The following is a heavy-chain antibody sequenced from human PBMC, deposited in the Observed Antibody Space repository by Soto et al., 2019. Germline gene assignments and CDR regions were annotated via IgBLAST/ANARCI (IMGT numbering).Heavy chain of an antibody. Sequence: PGGSLRLSCAASGFILSSHSMNWVRQTPGKGLEWVSYIISTSATIYYADSVKGRFTISRDNVKNSLYLQMNSLRAEDTAVYFCARVLRSPYYYMDVWGKGTTVTVSS. J-gene: IGHJ6*03. CDR3: ARVLRSPYYYMDV. CDR1: GFILSSHS. CDR2: IISTSATI. V-gene: IGHV3-48*01.